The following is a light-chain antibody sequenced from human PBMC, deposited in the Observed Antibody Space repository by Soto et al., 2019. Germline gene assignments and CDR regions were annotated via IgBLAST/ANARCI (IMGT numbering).Light chain of an antibody. V-gene: IGKV3-15*01. CDR3: QQCNNWWT. CDR1: QSVSSS. Sequence: EIVMTQSPATLSVSPGERATLSCRASQSVSSSLAWYQQKPGQAPRLLIYGASTRATGFPARFSGSGSGTEFTLTISSLQSEDFAVYYCQQCNNWWTFGQGTKVEIK. CDR2: GAS. J-gene: IGKJ1*01.